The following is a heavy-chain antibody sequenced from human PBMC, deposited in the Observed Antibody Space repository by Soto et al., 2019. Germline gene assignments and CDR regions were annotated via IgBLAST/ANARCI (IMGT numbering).Heavy chain of an antibody. J-gene: IGHJ5*02. CDR1: GFNFGDSY. Sequence: GGSLRLSCAGSGFNFGDSYMSWIRQAPGKGLEWLSYISPGSRYPAYADSVKGRFTISRDNAKRSLFLQMMSLTAEDTAIYYCVRGGGGGLFDPWGQGTMVTVSS. D-gene: IGHD2-15*01. V-gene: IGHV3-11*06. CDR3: VRGGGGGLFDP. CDR2: ISPGSRYP.